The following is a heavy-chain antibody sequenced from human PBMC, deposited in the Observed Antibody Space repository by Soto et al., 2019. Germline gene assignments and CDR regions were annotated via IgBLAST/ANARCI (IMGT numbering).Heavy chain of an antibody. CDR2: INHSGST. CDR3: ARGLTTMVRGVIDAIPIPNWFDP. J-gene: IGHJ5*02. D-gene: IGHD3-10*01. Sequence: SETLSLTCAVYGGSFSGYYWSWIRQPPGKGLEWIGEINHSGSTNYNPSLKSRVTISVDTSKNQFSLKLSSVTAADTAVYYCARGLTTMVRGVIDAIPIPNWFDPWGQGTMVTVSS. V-gene: IGHV4-34*01. CDR1: GGSFSGYY.